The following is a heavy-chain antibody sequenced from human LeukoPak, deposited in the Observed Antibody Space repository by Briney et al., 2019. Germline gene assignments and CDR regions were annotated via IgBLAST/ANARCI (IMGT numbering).Heavy chain of an antibody. J-gene: IGHJ4*02. Sequence: SETLSLTCTVSGDSINSGNSHWTGIRQPPGKGLEWLGSVYDSRNNYYNPSLESRITMSVDTSKNQYSLELSSVIAADTAVYYCASYFVGNGGRGYWGQGALVTVSS. CDR2: VYDSRNN. CDR3: ASYFVGNGGRGY. CDR1: GDSINSGNSH. D-gene: IGHD3-10*02. V-gene: IGHV4-30-4*01.